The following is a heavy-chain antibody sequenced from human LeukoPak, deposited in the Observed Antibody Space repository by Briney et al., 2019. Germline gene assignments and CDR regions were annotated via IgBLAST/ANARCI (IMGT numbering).Heavy chain of an antibody. J-gene: IGHJ4*02. CDR3: ARECPGDGRLGC. CDR1: GGSFCAYF. D-gene: IGHD5-24*01. CDR2: IVHTGST. Sequence: SETLSLTCAVYGGSFCAYFYIWVRQPPGEGLEWRGDIVHTGSTNYTPSLKSRVTISVDTSKSQFSLKLSSVPAADTAVYYCARECPGDGRLGCWGQGTLVTVSS. V-gene: IGHV4-34*12.